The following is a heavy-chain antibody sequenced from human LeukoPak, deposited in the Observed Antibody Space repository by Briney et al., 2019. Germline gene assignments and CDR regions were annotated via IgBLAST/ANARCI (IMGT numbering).Heavy chain of an antibody. CDR1: GFTFSSYS. V-gene: IGHV3-21*01. CDR3: ARDWAYYYYGMDV. Sequence: GGSLRLSCAASGFTFSSYSMNWVRQAPGKGLEWVSSISSSSSYIYYADSVKSRFTISRDNAKNSLYLQMNSLRAEDTAVYYCARDWAYYYYGMDVWGQGTTVTVSS. D-gene: IGHD7-27*01. CDR2: ISSSSSYI. J-gene: IGHJ6*02.